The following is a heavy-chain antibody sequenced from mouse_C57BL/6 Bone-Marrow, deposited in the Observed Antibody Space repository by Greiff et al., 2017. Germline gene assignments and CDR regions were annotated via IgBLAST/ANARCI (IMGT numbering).Heavy chain of an antibody. CDR3: TGYKDAMDY. Sequence: EVKVEESGGGLVQPGGSMKLSCVASGFTFSNYWMNWVRQSPEKGLEWVAQIRLKSDNYATHYAESVKGRFTISSDDSKSSVYLQMNNLRAEDTGIYYCTGYKDAMDYWGQGTSVTVSS. J-gene: IGHJ4*01. D-gene: IGHD1-3*01. CDR2: IRLKSDNYAT. CDR1: GFTFSNYW. V-gene: IGHV6-3*01.